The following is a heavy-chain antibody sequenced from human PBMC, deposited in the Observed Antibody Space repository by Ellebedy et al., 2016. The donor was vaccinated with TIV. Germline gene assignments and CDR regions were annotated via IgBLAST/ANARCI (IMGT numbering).Heavy chain of an antibody. CDR2: IKSRTDGGTT. V-gene: IGHV3-15*07. Sequence: GESLKISCAASGFTFTTAWMNWVRQAPGKGLEWVGRIKSRTDGGTTDYAAPVNGRFTISRDDSKNTLYLQMNSLKTEDTTVYYLTTEPHVNIPWGQGTLVTVSS. CDR3: TTEPHVNIP. J-gene: IGHJ5*02. D-gene: IGHD1/OR15-1a*01. CDR1: GFTFTTAW.